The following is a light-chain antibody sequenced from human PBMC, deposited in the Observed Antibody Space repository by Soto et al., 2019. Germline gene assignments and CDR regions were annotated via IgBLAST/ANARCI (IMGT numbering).Light chain of an antibody. CDR1: SSNIGAGYD. Sequence: QSVLTQPPSVSGAPGQRVTISCNGSSSNIGAGYDVHWYEQLPGTAPKLLIYGNSNRPSRVPDRFSGSKSGTSASLAITGLQAEDEADYYCQSYDSSLSGNVVFGGGTKLTVL. CDR2: GNS. CDR3: QSYDSSLSGNVV. J-gene: IGLJ2*01. V-gene: IGLV1-40*01.